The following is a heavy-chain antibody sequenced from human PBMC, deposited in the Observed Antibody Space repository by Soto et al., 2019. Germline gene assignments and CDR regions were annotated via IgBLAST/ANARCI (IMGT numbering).Heavy chain of an antibody. V-gene: IGHV1-2*04. CDR3: ARRGSAGDGYYFDY. D-gene: IGHD7-27*01. CDR2: INPNSGGT. J-gene: IGHJ4*02. CDR1: GYTFTGYY. Sequence: ASVKVSCKASGYTFTGYYMHWVRQAPGQGLEWMGWINPNSGGTNYAQKFQGWVTMTRDTSISTAYMELSRLRSDDTAVYYCARRGSAGDGYYFDYWGQGTLVTVSS.